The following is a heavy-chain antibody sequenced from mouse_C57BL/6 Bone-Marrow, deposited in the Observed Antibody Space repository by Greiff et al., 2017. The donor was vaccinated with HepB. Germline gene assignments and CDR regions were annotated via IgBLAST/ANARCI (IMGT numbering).Heavy chain of an antibody. CDR2: IYPGSGST. J-gene: IGHJ2*01. D-gene: IGHD1-1*01. V-gene: IGHV1-55*01. Sequence: VQLQQSGAELVKPGASVKMSCKASGYTFTSYWITWVKQRPGQGLEWIGDIYPGSGSTNYNEKFKSKATLTVDTSSSTAYMQLSSLTSEDSAVYYCARCEAVVVTKDYWGQGTTLTVSS. CDR1: GYTFTSYW. CDR3: ARCEAVVVTKDY.